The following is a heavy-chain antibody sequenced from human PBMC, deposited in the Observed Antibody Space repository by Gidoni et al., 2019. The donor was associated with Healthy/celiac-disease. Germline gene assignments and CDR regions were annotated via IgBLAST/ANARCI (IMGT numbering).Heavy chain of an antibody. Sequence: QVTLRESGHALAKPTQTLTLTCTFSGFSLSTSGMCVSWIRQPPGKALEWLALIDWDDDKYYSTSLKTRLTISKDTSKNQVVLTMSNMDPVDTATYYCARGTTGTTTGAFDICGQGTMVTVSS. V-gene: IGHV2-70*01. CDR3: ARGTTGTTTGAFDI. CDR2: IDWDDDK. D-gene: IGHD1-1*01. J-gene: IGHJ3*02. CDR1: GFSLSTSGMC.